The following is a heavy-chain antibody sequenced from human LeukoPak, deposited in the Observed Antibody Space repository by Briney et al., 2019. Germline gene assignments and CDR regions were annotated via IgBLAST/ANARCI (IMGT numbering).Heavy chain of an antibody. CDR3: AKDMGVDIVATIGFDY. D-gene: IGHD5-12*01. Sequence: GGSLRLSCAASGFTFDVYAMHWVRQAPGKGLEWVSGISWNSGSIGYADSVKGRFTISGDNAKNSLYLQMNSLRAEDTALYYCAKDMGVDIVATIGFDYWGQGTLVTVSS. J-gene: IGHJ4*02. CDR2: ISWNSGSI. CDR1: GFTFDVYA. V-gene: IGHV3-9*01.